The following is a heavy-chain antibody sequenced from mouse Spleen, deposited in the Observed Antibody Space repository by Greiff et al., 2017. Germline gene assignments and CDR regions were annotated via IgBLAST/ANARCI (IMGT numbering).Heavy chain of an antibody. V-gene: IGHV1-54*01. CDR2: INPGSGGT. CDR1: GYAFTNYL. Sequence: VQLQQSGAELVRPGTSVKVSCKASGYAFTNYLIEWVKQRPGQGLEWIGVINPGSGGTNYNEKFKGKATLTADKSSSTAYMQLSSLTSEDSAVYFCASIYYGDGFAYWGQGTLVTVSA. J-gene: IGHJ3*01. CDR3: ASIYYGDGFAY. D-gene: IGHD2-13*01.